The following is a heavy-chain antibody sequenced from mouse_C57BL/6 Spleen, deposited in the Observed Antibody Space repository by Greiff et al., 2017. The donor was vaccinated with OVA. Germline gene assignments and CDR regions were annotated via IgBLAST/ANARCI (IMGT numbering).Heavy chain of an antibody. V-gene: IGHV1-53*01. CDR2: INPSNGGT. Sequence: VQLQQSGTELVKPGASVKLSCKASGYTFTSYWMHWVKQRPGQGLEWIGNINPSNGGTNYNEKFKSKATLTVDKSSSTAYMQLSSLTSEDSAVYYCARSAIYDGYYYAMDYWGQGTSVTVSS. CDR1: GYTFTSYW. J-gene: IGHJ4*01. CDR3: ARSAIYDGYYYAMDY. D-gene: IGHD2-3*01.